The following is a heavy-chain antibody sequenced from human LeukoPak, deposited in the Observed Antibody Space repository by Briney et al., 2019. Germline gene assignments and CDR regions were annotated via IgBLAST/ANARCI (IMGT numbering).Heavy chain of an antibody. CDR2: ISGSGGST. Sequence: GGSLRLSCAASGFTFSSYAMSWVRQAPGKGLEWVSAISGSGGSTYYADSVKGRFTISRDNSKNTPYLQMNSLRAEDTAVYYCAKGGYYYDSSGYYDDWGQGTLVTVSS. CDR3: AKGGYYYDSSGYYDD. J-gene: IGHJ4*02. D-gene: IGHD3-22*01. V-gene: IGHV3-23*01. CDR1: GFTFSSYA.